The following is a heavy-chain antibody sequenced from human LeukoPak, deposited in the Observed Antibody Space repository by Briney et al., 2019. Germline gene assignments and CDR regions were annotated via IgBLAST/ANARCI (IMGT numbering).Heavy chain of an antibody. J-gene: IGHJ4*02. D-gene: IGHD2-2*01. CDR3: AKDLPLPRYCSSTSCYPTAPDY. CDR2: ISGSGGST. Sequence: PGGSLRLSCAASGFTFSSYAMSWVRQAPGKGLEGVSAISGSGGSTYYADSVKGRFTISRDNSKNTLYLQMNGLRAEDTAVYYCAKDLPLPRYCSSTSCYPTAPDYWGQGTLVTVSS. V-gene: IGHV3-23*01. CDR1: GFTFSSYA.